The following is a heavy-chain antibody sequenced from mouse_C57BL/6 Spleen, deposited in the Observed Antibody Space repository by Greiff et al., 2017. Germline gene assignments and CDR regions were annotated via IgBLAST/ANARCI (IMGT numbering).Heavy chain of an antibody. V-gene: IGHV1-18*01. CDR3: ARSGYDYDLAWFAY. CDR1: GYTFTDYN. CDR2: INPNNGGT. J-gene: IGHJ3*01. D-gene: IGHD2-4*01. Sequence: DVKLQESGPELVKPGASVKIPCKASGYTFTDYNMDWVKQSHGKSLEWIGDINPNNGGTIYNQKFKGKATLTVDKSSSTAYMELRSLTSEDTAVYYCARSGYDYDLAWFAYWGQGTLVTVSA.